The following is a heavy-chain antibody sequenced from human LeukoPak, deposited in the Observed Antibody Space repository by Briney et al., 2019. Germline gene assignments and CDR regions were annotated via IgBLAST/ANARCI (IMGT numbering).Heavy chain of an antibody. CDR1: GFTFSSYA. V-gene: IGHV3-23*01. D-gene: IGHD3-16*01. CDR2: ISGSGGT. CDR3: AKGGDYDS. Sequence: PGGSLRLSCAASGFTFSSYALSWVRQAPGKGLEWVSAISGSGGTYYADSVKGRFTISRDNSKNTLYLQMNSLRAEDTAVYYCAKGGDYDSWGQGTLVTVSS. J-gene: IGHJ5*02.